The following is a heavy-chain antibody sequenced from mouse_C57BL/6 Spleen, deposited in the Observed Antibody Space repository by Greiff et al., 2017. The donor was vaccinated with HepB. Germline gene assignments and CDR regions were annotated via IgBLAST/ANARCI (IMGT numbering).Heavy chain of an antibody. V-gene: IGHV1-7*01. Sequence: QVQLQQSGAELAKPGASVKLSCKASGYTFTSYWMHWVKQRPGQGLEWIGYINPSSGYTKYNQKFKDKATLTADKSSSTAYMQLSSLTYEDSAVYYCASPPGPQRPTDYAMDYWGQGTSVTVSS. CDR3: ASPPGPQRPTDYAMDY. J-gene: IGHJ4*01. CDR2: INPSSGYT. CDR1: GYTFTSYW. D-gene: IGHD1-1*01.